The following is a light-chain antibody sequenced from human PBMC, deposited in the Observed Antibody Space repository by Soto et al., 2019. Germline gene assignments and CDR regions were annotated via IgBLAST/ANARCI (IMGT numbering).Light chain of an antibody. CDR3: QSYDSSLSGWV. Sequence: QSALTQPPSVSGAPGQRVTISCTGSSSNIGAGYDVHWYQQLPGTAPKLLSNRPSGVPDRFSGSKSGTSASLAITGLQAEDEADYYCQSYDSSLSGWVFGGGTKLTVL. V-gene: IGLV1-40*01. J-gene: IGLJ3*02. CDR2: S. CDR1: SSNIGAGYD.